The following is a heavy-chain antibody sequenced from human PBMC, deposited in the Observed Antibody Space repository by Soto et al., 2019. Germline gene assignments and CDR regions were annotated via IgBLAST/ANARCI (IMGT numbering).Heavy chain of an antibody. V-gene: IGHV3-33*01. D-gene: IGHD1-26*01. CDR3: ARDRRVSGSYFDF. CDR1: GFTFSSYG. J-gene: IGHJ4*02. CDR2: IWYDGSNK. Sequence: QVQLVESGGGVVQPGRSLRLSCAASGFTFSSYGMHWVRQAPGKGLEWVAIIWYDGSNKYYADSVKGRFTISRDNSRNTQYLQMNSLRAEDTAVYYCARDRRVSGSYFDFWGQGTLVTVSS.